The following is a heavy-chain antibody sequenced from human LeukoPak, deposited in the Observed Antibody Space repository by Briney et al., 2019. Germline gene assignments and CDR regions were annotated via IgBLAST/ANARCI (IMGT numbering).Heavy chain of an antibody. CDR3: AGTGLFFDY. CDR1: GGSITNYY. Sequence: SETLSLTCTVSGGSITNYYWSWIRQPPGKGLEWIACVYHTGKTNYNPSLKSRVTISVDTAKDQFSLNLTSVSAADTAVYYCAGTGLFFDYWSQGTLVTVSS. D-gene: IGHD7-27*01. V-gene: IGHV4-59*01. J-gene: IGHJ4*02. CDR2: VYHTGKT.